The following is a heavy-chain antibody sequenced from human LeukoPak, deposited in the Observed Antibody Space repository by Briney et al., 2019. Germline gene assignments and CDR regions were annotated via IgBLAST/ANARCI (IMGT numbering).Heavy chain of an antibody. CDR3: ARDIEAAGLFLDY. V-gene: IGHV3-7*01. CDR1: GFTYSSYW. Sequence: GGSLRLSCAASGFTYSSYWMSWVRQAPGKGLEWVANMKYEGSEKYYVDSVKGRFTISRDNAKNSPYLQMNSLRAEDTAVYYCARDIEAAGLFLDYWGQGTLVTVSS. D-gene: IGHD6-13*01. CDR2: MKYEGSEK. J-gene: IGHJ4*02.